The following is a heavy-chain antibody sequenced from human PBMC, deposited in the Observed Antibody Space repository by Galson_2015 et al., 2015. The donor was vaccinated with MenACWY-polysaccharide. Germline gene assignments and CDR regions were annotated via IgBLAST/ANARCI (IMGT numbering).Heavy chain of an antibody. J-gene: IGHJ5*02. V-gene: IGHV4-61*02. CDR3: ARGVGSSSSNWFDP. CDR2: IYTSGST. CDR1: GGSISSDSYY. D-gene: IGHD6-6*01. Sequence: TLSLTCTVSGGSISSDSYYWSWIRQPAGKELEWIGRIYTSGSTNYNPSLQSRVTMSVDTSKNQFSLKLSSVAAADTAVYYRARGVGSSSSNWFDPWGQGTRVTVSS.